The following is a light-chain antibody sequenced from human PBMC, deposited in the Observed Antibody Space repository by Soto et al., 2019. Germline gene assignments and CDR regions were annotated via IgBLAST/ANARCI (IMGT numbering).Light chain of an antibody. CDR1: QSVSSNY. Sequence: EIVLTQSPGTLSLSPGERATLSCRASQSVSSNYLAWYQQKPGQAPRLLIYGASSRATGIPDRFSGSGSGTDFTLTISRLEPEDFVMYYCQQYGSSPWTFGRGTKVEI. J-gene: IGKJ1*01. CDR3: QQYGSSPWT. V-gene: IGKV3-20*01. CDR2: GAS.